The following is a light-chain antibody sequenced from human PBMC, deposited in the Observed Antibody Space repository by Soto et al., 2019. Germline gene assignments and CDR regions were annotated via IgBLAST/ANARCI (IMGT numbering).Light chain of an antibody. Sequence: EIVLTQSPGTLSLSPGERATLSCRASQSVSSSYLAWYQQKPGQAPRLLIYGASSSATGIPDRFSGSGSGTDFTLTISRLEPEDFAVFYCRQYGSSPSYTFGQGTKLEIK. V-gene: IGKV3-20*01. CDR3: RQYGSSPSYT. CDR2: GAS. CDR1: QSVSSSY. J-gene: IGKJ2*01.